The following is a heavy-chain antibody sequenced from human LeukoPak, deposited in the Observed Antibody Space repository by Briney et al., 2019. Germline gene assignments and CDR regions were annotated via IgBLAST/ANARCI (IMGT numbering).Heavy chain of an antibody. CDR2: INPNSGGT. V-gene: IGHV1-2*02. Sequence: ASVKVSCKASGYTFTGYYMHWVRQAPGQGLEWMGWINPNSGGTNYAQKFQGRVTMTRDTSISTAYMELSSLRSEDTAVYYCARGQITCGSSTSCYFITMVRGVINYYYYMDVWGKGTTVTISS. CDR3: ARGQITCGSSTSCYFITMVRGVINYYYYMDV. D-gene: IGHD3-10*01. CDR1: GYTFTGYY. J-gene: IGHJ6*03.